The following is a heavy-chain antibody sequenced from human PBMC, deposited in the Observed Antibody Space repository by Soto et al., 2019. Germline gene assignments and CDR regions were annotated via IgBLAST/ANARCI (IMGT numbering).Heavy chain of an antibody. CDR3: ARVAYYYDSSGYRPYAFDI. CDR1: GGSISSYY. D-gene: IGHD3-22*01. CDR2: IYYSGST. V-gene: IGHV4-59*01. J-gene: IGHJ3*02. Sequence: SETLSLTCTVSGGSISSYYWSWIRQPPGKGLEWIGYIYYSGSTNYNPSLKSRVTISVDTSKNQFSPKLSSVTAADTAVYYCARVAYYYDSSGYRPYAFDIWGQGTMVTVSS.